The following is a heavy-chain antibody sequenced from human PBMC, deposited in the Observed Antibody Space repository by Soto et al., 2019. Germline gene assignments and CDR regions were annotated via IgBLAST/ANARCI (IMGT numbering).Heavy chain of an antibody. J-gene: IGHJ5*02. V-gene: IGHV1-3*01. D-gene: IGHD6-13*01. Sequence: ASVKVSCKASGYTFTSYAMHWVRQAPGQRLEWMGWINAGNGNTKYSQKFQGRVTITRDTSASTAYMELSSLRSEDTAVYYCARSTGSWDNWFDPWGQGTLVTVSS. CDR1: GYTFTSYA. CDR2: INAGNGNT. CDR3: ARSTGSWDNWFDP.